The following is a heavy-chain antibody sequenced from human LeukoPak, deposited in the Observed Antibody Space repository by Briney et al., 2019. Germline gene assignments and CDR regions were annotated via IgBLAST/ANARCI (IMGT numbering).Heavy chain of an antibody. J-gene: IGHJ3*02. CDR2: ISSSSSYI. D-gene: IGHD3-10*01. CDR1: GFTFSSYS. CDR3: ARERSTYYYGSGSYYKENDAFDI. V-gene: IGHV3-21*01. Sequence: GGSLRLSCAASGFTFSSYSMNWVRQAPGKGLEWVSSISSSSSYIYYADSVKGRFTISRDNAKNSLYLQMNSLRAEDTAVYYCARERSTYYYGSGSYYKENDAFDIWGQGTMVTVSS.